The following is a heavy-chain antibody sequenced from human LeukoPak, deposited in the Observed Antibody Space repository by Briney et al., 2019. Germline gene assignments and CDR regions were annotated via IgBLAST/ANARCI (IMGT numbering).Heavy chain of an antibody. D-gene: IGHD3-22*01. V-gene: IGHV1-2*02. Sequence: ASVKVSCKASGYTFTGNYMHWVRQAPGQGLEWMGWINPNSGGTNYAQKFQGRVTMTRGTSIGTAYMELNRLRSDDTAVYYCARGSYDSSDFEYFHHWGQGTLVTVSS. CDR2: INPNSGGT. J-gene: IGHJ1*01. CDR1: GYTFTGNY. CDR3: ARGSYDSSDFEYFHH.